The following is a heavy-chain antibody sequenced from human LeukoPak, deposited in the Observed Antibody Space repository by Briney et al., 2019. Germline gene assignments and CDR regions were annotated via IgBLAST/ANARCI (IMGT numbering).Heavy chain of an antibody. Sequence: PSETLSLTCTVSGGSISSSSYYWGWIRQPPGKGLEWIGSIYYFGSTYYNPSLKSRVTISIDTSKNQFSLKLTSVTAADTAAYYCARHQQTATIIDYWGQGTLVTVSS. CDR3: ARHQQTATIIDY. D-gene: IGHD5-24*01. V-gene: IGHV4-39*01. CDR2: IYYFGST. CDR1: GGSISSSSYY. J-gene: IGHJ4*02.